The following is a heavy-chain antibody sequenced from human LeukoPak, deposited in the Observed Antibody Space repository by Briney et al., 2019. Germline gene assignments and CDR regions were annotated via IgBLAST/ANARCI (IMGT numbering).Heavy chain of an antibody. J-gene: IGHJ3*02. CDR1: GGSISSYY. CDR2: IYTSGST. Sequence: SETLSLTCTVSGGSISSYYWSWIRQSAGKGLEWIGRIYTSGSTNYNPSLKSRVTMSVDTSKNQFSLKLSSVTAADTAVYYCARDPTAAEDAFDIWGQGTMVTVSS. CDR3: ARDPTAAEDAFDI. D-gene: IGHD2-15*01. V-gene: IGHV4-4*07.